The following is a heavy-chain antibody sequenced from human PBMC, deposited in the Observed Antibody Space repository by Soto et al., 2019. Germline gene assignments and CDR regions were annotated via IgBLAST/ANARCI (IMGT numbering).Heavy chain of an antibody. D-gene: IGHD6-6*01. Sequence: GGSLRLSCAASGFTFSSYAMSWVRQAPGKGLEWVSAISGNGGSTYYADSVKGRFTISRDNSKNTLYLQMNSLRAEDTAVYYCAKVSSIAARPDWFDPWGQGTLVTVSS. V-gene: IGHV3-23*01. J-gene: IGHJ5*02. CDR1: GFTFSSYA. CDR2: ISGNGGST. CDR3: AKVSSIAARPDWFDP.